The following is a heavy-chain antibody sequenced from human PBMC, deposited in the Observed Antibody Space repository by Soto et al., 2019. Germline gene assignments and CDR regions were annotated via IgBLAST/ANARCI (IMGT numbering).Heavy chain of an antibody. CDR1: GFTFSTYS. D-gene: IGHD1-26*01. J-gene: IGHJ4*02. Sequence: EVQLVESGGDLVKPGGSLRLSCAASGFTFSTYSMAWVRQAPGKGLEWVASISSSGRDIFYAESVKGRFTVSRDNAKNSLFLHMNSLRVEDTAVYSCARGIQMNIVGGAGVGYWGQGTLVTVSS. V-gene: IGHV3-21*06. CDR2: ISSSGRDI. CDR3: ARGIQMNIVGGAGVGY.